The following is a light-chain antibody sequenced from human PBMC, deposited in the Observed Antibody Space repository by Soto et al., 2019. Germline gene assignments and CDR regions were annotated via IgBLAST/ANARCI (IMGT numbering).Light chain of an antibody. CDR1: QGISTY. J-gene: IGKJ1*01. CDR2: AAS. CDR3: QKYNSAPRT. Sequence: DIQMTQYPSSLSASVGDRVTITCRASQGISTYLAWYQQKPGKVPKLLIYAASTLQSGVPSRFSGSGSGTDFPLTISSLQPEDVATYYCQKYNSAPRTFGQGTKVEIK. V-gene: IGKV1-27*01.